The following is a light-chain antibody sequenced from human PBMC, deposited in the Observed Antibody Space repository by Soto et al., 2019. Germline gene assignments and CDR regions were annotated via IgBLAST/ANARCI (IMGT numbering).Light chain of an antibody. Sequence: QSVLTQPPSVSGAPGQRVTISCTGNSSNIGAGFDVHWYQQLPGTAPKLLIYDNSNRPSGVPDRCSGSKSGTSASLAITGLQAEDGTDYYCQSYDSRLSAVVFGGGTKLTVL. CDR1: SSNIGAGFD. V-gene: IGLV1-40*01. CDR3: QSYDSRLSAVV. J-gene: IGLJ2*01. CDR2: DNS.